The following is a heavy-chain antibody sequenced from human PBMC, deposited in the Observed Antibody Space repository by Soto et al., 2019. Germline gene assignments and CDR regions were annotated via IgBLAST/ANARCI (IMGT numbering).Heavy chain of an antibody. CDR2: ISGSGIST. V-gene: IGHV3-23*01. CDR1: GFTFRSYA. J-gene: IGHJ2*01. Sequence: DVQLLESGGGLVQPGGSLRLSCAASGFTFRSYAMSWVRQAPGKGLEWVSGISGSGISTHYADSVKGRFTVSRDNSKPTLYLQMNSRRAEDTAVYNCAKEPVGPDWYFDLWGRGTLVTVSS. CDR3: AKEPVGPDWYFDL.